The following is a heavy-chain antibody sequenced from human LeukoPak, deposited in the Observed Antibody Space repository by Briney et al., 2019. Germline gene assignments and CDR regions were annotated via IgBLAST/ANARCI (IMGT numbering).Heavy chain of an antibody. CDR1: GLTFSGSA. CDR2: IRTKADTYAT. D-gene: IGHD5-24*01. Sequence: GGSLKLSCAASGLTFSGSAVHWVRQASGKGGEWVGRIRTKADTYATAYAASVNGTFTISRDDSKNTAYLQMTSLKTEDTAVYYCASTVDGYTYFDYWGQGTPVTVSS. V-gene: IGHV3-73*01. J-gene: IGHJ4*02. CDR3: ASTVDGYTYFDY.